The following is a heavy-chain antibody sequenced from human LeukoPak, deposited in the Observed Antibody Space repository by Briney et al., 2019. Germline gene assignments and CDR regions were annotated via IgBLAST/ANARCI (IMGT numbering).Heavy chain of an antibody. CDR3: ARGRRGYSYGYVVY. Sequence: GASVRVSCKASGHTFTGYYMHWVRQAPGQGLEWMEWINANSGGTNYAQKFQGRVTMTRDTSISTAYMELSRLRSDDTAVYYCARGRRGYSYGYVVYWGQGTLVTVSS. CDR2: INANSGGT. CDR1: GHTFTGYY. J-gene: IGHJ4*02. V-gene: IGHV1-2*02. D-gene: IGHD5-18*01.